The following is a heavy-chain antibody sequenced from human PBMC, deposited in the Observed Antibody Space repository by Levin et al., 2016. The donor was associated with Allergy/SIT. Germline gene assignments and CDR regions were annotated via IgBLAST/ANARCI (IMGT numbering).Heavy chain of an antibody. CDR2: INHSGST. J-gene: IGHJ4*02. Sequence: GSLRLSCAVSGGSFSGYYWSWIRQPPGKGLEWIGEINHSGSTNYNPSLKSRVTISVDTFENQFSLKLRSVTAADTAVYYCARLAGSYYPDYWGQGTLVTVSS. V-gene: IGHV4-34*01. D-gene: IGHD1-26*01. CDR1: GGSFSGYY. CDR3: ARLAGSYYPDY.